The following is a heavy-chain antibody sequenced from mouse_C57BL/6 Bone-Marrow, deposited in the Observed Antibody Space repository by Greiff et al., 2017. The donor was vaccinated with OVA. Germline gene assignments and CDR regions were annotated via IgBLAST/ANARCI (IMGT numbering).Heavy chain of an antibody. CDR2: ISNGGGST. Sequence: DVHLVESGGGLVQPGGSLKLSCAASGFTFSDYYMYWVRQTPEKRLEWVAYISNGGGSTYYPDTVKGRFTISRDNAKNTLYLQMSRLKSEDTAMYYCARHHYDYDRAMDYWGQGTSVTVSS. CDR3: ARHHYDYDRAMDY. CDR1: GFTFSDYY. V-gene: IGHV5-12*01. D-gene: IGHD2-4*01. J-gene: IGHJ4*01.